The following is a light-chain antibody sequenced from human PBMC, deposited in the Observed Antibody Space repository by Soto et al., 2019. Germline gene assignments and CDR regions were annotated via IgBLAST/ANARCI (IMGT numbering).Light chain of an antibody. CDR2: GAS. Sequence: EIVLTQSPGSLSLSLGERATLSCRASQSVDSAFFAWYQQTPGQPPRLLMYGASRRATGIPDRISGSGSGTDFTLTISRLEPEDFAVYYCQQYASSLTFGQGTKVEI. V-gene: IGKV3-20*01. CDR1: QSVDSAF. J-gene: IGKJ1*01. CDR3: QQYASSLT.